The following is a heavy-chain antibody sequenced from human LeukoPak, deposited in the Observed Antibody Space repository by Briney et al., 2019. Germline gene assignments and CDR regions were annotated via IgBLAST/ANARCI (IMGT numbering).Heavy chain of an antibody. CDR3: ASSLGEYCSGGSCHDY. CDR2: ISSSSSYI. D-gene: IGHD2-15*01. CDR1: GFTVSSNY. Sequence: GGSLRLSCAASGFTVSSNYMSWVRQAPGKGLEWVSSISSSSSYIYYADSVKGRFTISRDNAKNSLYLQMNSLRAEDTAVYYCASSLGEYCSGGSCHDYWDQGTLVTVSS. J-gene: IGHJ4*02. V-gene: IGHV3-21*01.